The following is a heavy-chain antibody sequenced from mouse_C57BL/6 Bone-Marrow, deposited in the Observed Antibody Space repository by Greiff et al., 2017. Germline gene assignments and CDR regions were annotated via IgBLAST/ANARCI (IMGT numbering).Heavy chain of an antibody. CDR1: GYSFTDYY. CDR3: ARSHDGFALAY. V-gene: IGHV1-26*01. CDR2: INPNNGGT. Sequence: EVKLQQSGPELVKPGASVKISCKASGYSFTDYYMNWVKQSHGKSLEWIGDINPNNGGTSYNQKFKGKATLTVDKSSSTAYMELRSLTSEDSAVYYCARSHDGFALAYWGQGTLVTVSA. D-gene: IGHD2-3*01. J-gene: IGHJ3*01.